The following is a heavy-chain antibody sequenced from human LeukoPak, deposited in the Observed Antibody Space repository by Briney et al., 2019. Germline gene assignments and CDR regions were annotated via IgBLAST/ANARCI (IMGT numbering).Heavy chain of an antibody. CDR2: INPNSGGT. Sequence: GASVKVSCKASGYTFTGYYMHWVRQAPGQGLEWMGWINPNSGGTNYAQKFQGRVTMTRDTSISTAYMELSRLRSDDTAVYYCARQNFWSGQTNDYWGQGTLVTVSS. J-gene: IGHJ4*02. CDR1: GYTFTGYY. CDR3: ARQNFWSGQTNDY. V-gene: IGHV1-2*02. D-gene: IGHD3-3*01.